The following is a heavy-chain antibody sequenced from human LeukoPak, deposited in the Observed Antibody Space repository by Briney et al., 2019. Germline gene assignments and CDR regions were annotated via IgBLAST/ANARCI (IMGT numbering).Heavy chain of an antibody. CDR3: ARGASTSYYFGVGDWFDP. Sequence: SETLPLTCTVSGGSISSNSYYWGWIRQPPGKGLEWIGSIYYSGSTYYNPSLKSRVTISLDTSKNQFSLKMSSVTAADTAVYYCARGASTSYYFGVGDWFDPWGQGTLVTVFS. J-gene: IGHJ5*02. CDR2: IYYSGST. V-gene: IGHV4-39*07. CDR1: GGSISSNSYY. D-gene: IGHD3-22*01.